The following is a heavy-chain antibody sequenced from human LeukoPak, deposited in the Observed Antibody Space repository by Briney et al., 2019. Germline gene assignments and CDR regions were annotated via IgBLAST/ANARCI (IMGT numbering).Heavy chain of an antibody. CDR2: IYYSGST. Sequence: SETLSLTCTVSGGSNSSYYWSWIRQPPGKGLEWIGYIYYSGSTNYNPSLKSRVTISVDTSKNQFSLKLSSVTAADTAVYYCARYRDFWSGYYYYYYGMDVWGQGTTVTVSS. D-gene: IGHD3-3*01. CDR1: GGSNSSYY. J-gene: IGHJ6*02. V-gene: IGHV4-59*01. CDR3: ARYRDFWSGYYYYYYGMDV.